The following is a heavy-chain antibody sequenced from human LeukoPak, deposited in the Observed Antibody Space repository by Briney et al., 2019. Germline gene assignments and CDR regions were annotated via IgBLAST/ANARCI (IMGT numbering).Heavy chain of an antibody. CDR1: GFIFTNYF. V-gene: IGHV3-7*03. J-gene: IGHJ4*02. CDR2: IKHDGSEK. D-gene: IGHD1-14*01. CDR3: ATSRTSDY. Sequence: GGSLRLSCAASGFIFTNYFMSWVRQAPGKGLEWVASIKHDGSEKYYVDSVKGRFTISRDNAEKSLYLQMNSLRAEDTAVYYCATSRTSDYWGQGTLVIVSS.